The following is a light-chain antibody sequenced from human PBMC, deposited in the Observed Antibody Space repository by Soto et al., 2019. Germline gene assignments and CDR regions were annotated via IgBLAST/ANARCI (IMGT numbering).Light chain of an antibody. J-gene: IGKJ2*01. CDR2: DAS. CDR1: QTVGTN. Sequence: EIVMTQSPATLSVSPGERATLSCRASQTVGTNLAWYQQKPGQSPRLLIYDASTRATGIPARFSGSGSGTELTLTISSLESEDFAVYFCQQYNNWPPYTFGQGTKVDI. V-gene: IGKV3-15*01. CDR3: QQYNNWPPYT.